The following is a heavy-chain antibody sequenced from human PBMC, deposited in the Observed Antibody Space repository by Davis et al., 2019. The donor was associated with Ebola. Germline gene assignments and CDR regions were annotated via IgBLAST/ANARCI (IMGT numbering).Heavy chain of an antibody. J-gene: IGHJ6*02. D-gene: IGHD4-11*01. V-gene: IGHV1-46*01. CDR1: GYTFTGYY. Sequence: ASVKVSCKASGYTFTGYYMHWVRQAPGQGLEWMGIINPSGGSTSYAQKFQGRVTMTRDTSTSTVYMELSSLRSEDTAVYYCARDLFIYSNYGMGYYYGMDVWGQGTTVTVSS. CDR3: ARDLFIYSNYGMGYYYGMDV. CDR2: INPSGGST.